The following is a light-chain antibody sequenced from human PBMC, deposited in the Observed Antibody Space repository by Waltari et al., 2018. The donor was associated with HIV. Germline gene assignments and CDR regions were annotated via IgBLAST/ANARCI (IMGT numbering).Light chain of an antibody. Sequence: QSALTQPASVSGSPGQSLTISCTGTSSDVGGYIYASWYQQHPGKAPKLMIYDVSNRPSGVSNRFSGSKSGNTASLTISGLQAEDEADYYCSSYTSSSTYVFGTGTKVTVL. CDR2: DVS. J-gene: IGLJ1*01. V-gene: IGLV2-14*03. CDR1: SSDVGGYIY. CDR3: SSYTSSSTYV.